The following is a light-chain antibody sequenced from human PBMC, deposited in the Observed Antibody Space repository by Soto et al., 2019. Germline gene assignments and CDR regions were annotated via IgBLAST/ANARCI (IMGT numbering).Light chain of an antibody. J-gene: IGLJ1*01. CDR2: GVS. CDR3: ISYTGSSTPYV. CDR1: RSGIGSYNY. V-gene: IGLV2-14*01. Sequence: SVMTEPASGSGSPGQSITISCSGTRSGIGSYNYVAWYQQFPGKTPKILIYGVSNRPSGVSSRFSGSKSGNTASLTISGLQAEDEADYYCISYTGSSTPYVFGSGTKV.